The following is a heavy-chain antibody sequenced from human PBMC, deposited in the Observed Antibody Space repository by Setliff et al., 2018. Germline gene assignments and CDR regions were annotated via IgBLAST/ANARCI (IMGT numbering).Heavy chain of an antibody. CDR2: IYSSGST. J-gene: IGHJ5*02. V-gene: IGHV4-59*01. Sequence: SETLSLTCSVSGGSISSSYWSWIRQPPGKGLEWIGYIYSSGSTNNNPSLKSRATISVDTSKNQFSLKLSSVTAADTAVYYCARAAKYDSSGYYGFWFDPWGQGTLVTVSS. CDR1: GGSISSSY. D-gene: IGHD3-22*01. CDR3: ARAAKYDSSGYYGFWFDP.